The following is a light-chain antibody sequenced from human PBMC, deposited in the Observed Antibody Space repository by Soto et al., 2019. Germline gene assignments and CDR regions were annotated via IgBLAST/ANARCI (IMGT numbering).Light chain of an antibody. CDR1: QSISSW. CDR3: QQYNAYPWT. CDR2: KAS. Sequence: DIQMTQSPSTLSASVGDRVTITCRASQSISSWLAWYQQKPGKAPKLLIYKASTLDSGVPSNFSGSGSGTEFSLTISSLQPEVVASYCCQQYNAYPWTFGQGTKVDVK. V-gene: IGKV1-5*03. J-gene: IGKJ1*01.